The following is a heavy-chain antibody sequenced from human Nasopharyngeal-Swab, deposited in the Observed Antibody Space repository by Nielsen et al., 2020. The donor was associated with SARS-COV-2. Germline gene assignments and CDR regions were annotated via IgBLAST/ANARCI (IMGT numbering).Heavy chain of an antibody. J-gene: IGHJ3*02. CDR2: IRSKAYGGTT. CDR1: GFTSGDYA. V-gene: IGHV3-49*03. Sequence: SLRLSCTASGFTSGDYAMSWFRQAPGKGLEWVGFIRSKAYGGTTEYAASVKGRFTISRDDSKSIAYLQMNSLKTEDTAVYYCTRDDPSGYIIDAFDIWGQGTMVTVSS. D-gene: IGHD5-18*01. CDR3: TRDDPSGYIIDAFDI.